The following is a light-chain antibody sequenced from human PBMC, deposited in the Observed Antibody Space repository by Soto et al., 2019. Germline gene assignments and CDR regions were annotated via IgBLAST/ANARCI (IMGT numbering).Light chain of an antibody. Sequence: EIVLTQSPATLSLSPGERATLSCGASRSVSSYLAWYQQKPGQAPRLLLYDPSYRATGIPARFSGSGSGTDFDLTISSLEPEAFAVYYCQHRSDWPPPLTFGGGTKVEIK. V-gene: IGKV3-11*01. CDR1: RSVSSY. J-gene: IGKJ4*01. CDR2: DPS. CDR3: QHRSDWPPPLT.